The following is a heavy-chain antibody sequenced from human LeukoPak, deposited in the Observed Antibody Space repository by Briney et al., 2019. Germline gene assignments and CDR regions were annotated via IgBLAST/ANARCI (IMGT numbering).Heavy chain of an antibody. CDR3: ATGKYKNSSGYRRPTPFDY. CDR2: TYYRSKWYN. D-gene: IGHD3-22*01. V-gene: IGHV6-1*01. CDR1: GDSVSSNSAA. J-gene: IGHJ4*02. Sequence: SQTLSLTCAISGDSVSSNSAAWNWIRQSPSRGLEWLGRTYYRSKWYNDYAVSVKSRITINPDTSKNQFSLQLSSVTAADTAVYYCATGKYKNSSGYRRPTPFDYWGQGTLVTVSS.